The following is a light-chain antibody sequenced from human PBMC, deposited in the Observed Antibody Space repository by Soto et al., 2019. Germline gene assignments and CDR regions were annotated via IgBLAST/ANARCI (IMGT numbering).Light chain of an antibody. Sequence: VFTQSPDTLSLSPGGTATLSCRASQSVNRYVAWYQQKLGQAPRLLIYDAYTRASGVGERFTGSGSATYFSLGISILEHEDFAVYYCQLRCKWPSTFGPGTKVDI. CDR2: DAY. J-gene: IGKJ2*02. CDR1: QSVNRY. V-gene: IGKV3-11*01. CDR3: QLRCKWPST.